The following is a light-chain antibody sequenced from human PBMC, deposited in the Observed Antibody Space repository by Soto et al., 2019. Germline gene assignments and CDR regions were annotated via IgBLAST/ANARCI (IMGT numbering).Light chain of an antibody. J-gene: IGKJ4*01. Sequence: EFELTQSPGTLSLSPGARATLSCRASQTVRNNYLAWYQQKPGQAPRFLIYDASTRATGIPDRFSGGGSGTDLTIAISRLEPEDSEVDEGQQLRSYPLTFGGGTKVDIK. CDR3: QQLRSYPLT. V-gene: IGKV3-20*01. CDR1: QTVRNNY. CDR2: DAS.